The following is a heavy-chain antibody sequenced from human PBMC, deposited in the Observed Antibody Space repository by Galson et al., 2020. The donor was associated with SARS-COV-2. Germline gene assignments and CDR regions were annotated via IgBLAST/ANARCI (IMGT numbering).Heavy chain of an antibody. CDR1: GFPLTTSGMG. J-gene: IGHJ4*02. CDR2: IDWDDDK. CDR3: ARMADGYGGYDYGSSPFDY. V-gene: IGHV2-70*01. D-gene: IGHD5-12*01. Sequence: SGPTLVKPTQTLTLTCTFSGFPLTTSGMGVTWIRQPPGKALEWLALIDWDDDKYYSPPLRTRLTISRDTSKNQVFLTMTNMDPVDTATYYCARMADGYGGYDYGSSPFDYWGQGTLVTVSS.